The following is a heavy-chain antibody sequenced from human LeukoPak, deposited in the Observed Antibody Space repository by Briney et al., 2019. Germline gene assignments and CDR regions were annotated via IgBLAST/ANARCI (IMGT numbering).Heavy chain of an antibody. CDR2: ISAYNGNT. D-gene: IGHD6-19*01. Sequence: ASVKVSCKASGYTFTSYGISWVRQAPGQGLEWMGWISAYNGNTNYAQKLQGRVTMTRDTSTSTVYMELSSLRSEDTAVYYCARDYDQWLSYFDYWGQGTLVTVSS. CDR1: GYTFTSYG. V-gene: IGHV1-18*01. J-gene: IGHJ4*02. CDR3: ARDYDQWLSYFDY.